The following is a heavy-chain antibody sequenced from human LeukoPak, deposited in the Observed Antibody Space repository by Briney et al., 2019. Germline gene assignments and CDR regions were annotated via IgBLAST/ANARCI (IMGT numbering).Heavy chain of an antibody. CDR3: AAGQLTGIEADAFDI. CDR1: GFTFTSSA. J-gene: IGHJ3*02. CDR2: IVVGSGNT. Sequence: ASVKVSCKASGFTFTSSAVQWVRQARGQRLEWIGWIVVGSGNTNYAQKFQERVTITRDMSTSTAYMELSSLRSEDTAVYYCAAGQLTGIEADAFDIWGQGTMVTVSS. V-gene: IGHV1-58*01. D-gene: IGHD6-6*01.